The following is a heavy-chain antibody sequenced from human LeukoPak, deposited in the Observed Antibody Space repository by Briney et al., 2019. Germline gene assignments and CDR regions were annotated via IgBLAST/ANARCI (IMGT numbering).Heavy chain of an antibody. V-gene: IGHV1-18*01. CDR2: ISAYNGNT. D-gene: IGHD3-22*01. CDR3: ARVLYYYDSSGYYYVGGDIDY. CDR1: GYTFTSYG. J-gene: IGHJ4*02. Sequence: VASVKVSCKASGYTFTSYGISWVRQAPGQGLEWMGWISAYNGNTNYAQKLQGRVTMTTDTSTSTAYMELRSPRSDDTAVYYCARVLYYYDSSGYYYVGGDIDYWGQGTLVTVSS.